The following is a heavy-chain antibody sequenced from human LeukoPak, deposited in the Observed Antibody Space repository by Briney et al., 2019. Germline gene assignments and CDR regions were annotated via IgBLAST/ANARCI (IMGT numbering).Heavy chain of an antibody. J-gene: IGHJ5*02. V-gene: IGHV4-59*08. D-gene: IGHD3-22*01. CDR3: ARQKGEVVPWTYNWFDP. CDR1: GGSISSYY. CDR2: IYYSGST. Sequence: SETLSLTCTVSGGSISSYYWSWIRQPPGKGLEWIGYIYYSGSTNYNPSLKSRVTISVDTSKNQFSLKLSSVTAADTAVYYCARQKGEVVPWTYNWFDPWGQGTLVTVSS.